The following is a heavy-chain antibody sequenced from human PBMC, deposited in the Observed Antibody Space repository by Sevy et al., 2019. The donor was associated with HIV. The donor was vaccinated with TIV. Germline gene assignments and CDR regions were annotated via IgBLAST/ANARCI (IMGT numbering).Heavy chain of an antibody. J-gene: IGHJ6*03. D-gene: IGHD5-18*01. CDR3: ARAKTDTVMGDYYYYMDV. CDR2: IYTSGST. Sequence: SETLSLTCTVSGGSISSGSYYWSWIRQPAGKRLEWIGRIYTSGSTNYNPSLKSRVTISVDTSKNQFFLKLSSLTAADTAVYYCARAKTDTVMGDYYYYMDVWGKGTTVTVSS. V-gene: IGHV4-61*02. CDR1: GGSISSGSYY.